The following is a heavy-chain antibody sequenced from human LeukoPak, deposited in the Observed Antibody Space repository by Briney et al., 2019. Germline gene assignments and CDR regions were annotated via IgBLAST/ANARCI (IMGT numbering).Heavy chain of an antibody. CDR1: GFTFSSYG. CDR2: IRYDGSNK. CDR3: ATPTYYYGSGSYYNPLDY. Sequence: GGSLRLSCAASGFTFSSYGMHWVRQAPGKGLEWVAFIRYDGSNKYYADSVKGRFTISRDNSKNTLYLQMNSLIAEDTAVYYCATPTYYYGSGSYYNPLDYWGQGTLVTVSS. V-gene: IGHV3-30*02. D-gene: IGHD3-10*01. J-gene: IGHJ4*02.